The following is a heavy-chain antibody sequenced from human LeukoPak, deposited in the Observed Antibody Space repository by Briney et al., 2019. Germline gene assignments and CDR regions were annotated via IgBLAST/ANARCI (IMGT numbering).Heavy chain of an antibody. D-gene: IGHD3-9*01. J-gene: IGHJ6*03. CDR1: GFTFTGYW. CDR3: AREYYGILTGYYLDV. V-gene: IGHV3-74*01. CDR2: INSDADKT. Sequence: PGWSLTLSCAASGFTFTGYWMHWVRQAPGKGLVWVSRINSDADKTGYAEAVKGRFTISRDNAKNTLYLEMNSLRVEDTAVYYCAREYYGILTGYYLDVWGKGTTVTVSS.